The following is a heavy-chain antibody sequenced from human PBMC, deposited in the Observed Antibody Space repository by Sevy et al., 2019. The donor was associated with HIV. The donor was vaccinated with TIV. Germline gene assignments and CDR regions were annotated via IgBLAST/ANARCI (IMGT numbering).Heavy chain of an antibody. J-gene: IGHJ5*01. CDR3: ARLPPIVVVPGAPSWFDS. CDR2: INHSGST. D-gene: IGHD2-2*01. Sequence: SETLSLTCAVHGGSFSGFYWNWIRQPPGKGLEWIGEINHSGSTNYNPSLKSRVTISVDTSKNQFSLKLSSVTAADTAVYYCARLPPIVVVPGAPSWFDSWGQGTLVTVSS. V-gene: IGHV4-34*01. CDR1: GGSFSGFY.